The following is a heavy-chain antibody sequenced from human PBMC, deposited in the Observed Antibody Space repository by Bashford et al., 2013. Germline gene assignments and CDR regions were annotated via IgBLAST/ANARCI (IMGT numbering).Heavy chain of an antibody. D-gene: IGHD4-11*01. CDR1: GGSISSNTYY. CDR2: RYANATT. CDR3: ASMTTERGNWIDP. J-gene: IGHJ5*02. V-gene: IGHV4-61*05. Sequence: SETLSLTCSVSGGSISSNTYYWGWIRQPAGKGLEWIGHRYANATTNYNPSLKSRVSISVDTSQNQFSLSLTSVTAADTAVYYCASMTTERGNWIDPWGQGTLVTVSS.